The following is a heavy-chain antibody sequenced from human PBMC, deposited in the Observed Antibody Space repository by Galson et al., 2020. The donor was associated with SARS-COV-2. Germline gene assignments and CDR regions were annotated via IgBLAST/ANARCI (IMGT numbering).Heavy chain of an antibody. CDR3: AKDLASSVAIRTAFDY. D-gene: IGHD6-19*01. V-gene: IGHV3-23*01. J-gene: IGHJ4*02. Sequence: GGSLRLSCAASGFTFSGYAMSWVRQAPGRGLDWVSVISAGSTTTFYAGSVKGRFTISRDNSKNMLYLQMDSLRPDDTAIYYCAKDLASSVAIRTAFDYWGLGTLVTVSS. CDR1: GFTFSGYA. CDR2: ISAGSTTT.